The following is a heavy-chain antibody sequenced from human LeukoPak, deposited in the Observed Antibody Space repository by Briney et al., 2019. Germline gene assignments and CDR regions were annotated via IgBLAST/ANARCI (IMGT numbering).Heavy chain of an antibody. CDR1: GYPISSGYY. CDR2: IYYSGST. D-gene: IGHD1-7*01. J-gene: IGHJ4*02. V-gene: IGHV4-38-2*01. Sequence: SETLSLTCAVSGYPISSGYYWGWIRQPPGKGLEWIGSIYYSGSTYYNPSLKSRVTISVDTSKNQFSLKLSSVTAADTAVYYCAKLELFTYWGQGTLVTVSS. CDR3: AKLELFTY.